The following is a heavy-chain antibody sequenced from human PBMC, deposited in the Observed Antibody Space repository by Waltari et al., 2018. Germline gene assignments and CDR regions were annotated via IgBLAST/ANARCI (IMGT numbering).Heavy chain of an antibody. CDR3: ASGPDHGDF. Sequence: EMQLVESGGGLVQPGGSLRLFCAASEFTFRNYWMTWVRQAPGRGLEWVANINEEVSKSFYVDSVKGRFTISRDNAKNSLYLQMNSLRAEDTAIYYCASGPDHGDFWGQGTLVTVSS. V-gene: IGHV3-7*01. J-gene: IGHJ4*02. CDR2: INEEVSKS. CDR1: EFTFRNYW.